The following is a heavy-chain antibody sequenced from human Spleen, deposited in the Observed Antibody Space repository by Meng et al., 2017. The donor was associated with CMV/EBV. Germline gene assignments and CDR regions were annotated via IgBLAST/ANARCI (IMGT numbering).Heavy chain of an antibody. D-gene: IGHD3/OR15-3a*01. CDR2: IIPIVATA. Sequence: GTFSSYGINWVRQAPGQSLEWMGGIIPIVATAHYAQKFQGRVTITTDESTSTAYMELSSLRSEDTAVYYCARDKGLGNPDFNWFDPWGQGTLVTVSS. CDR1: GTFSSYG. J-gene: IGHJ5*02. CDR3: ARDKGLGNPDFNWFDP. V-gene: IGHV1-69*05.